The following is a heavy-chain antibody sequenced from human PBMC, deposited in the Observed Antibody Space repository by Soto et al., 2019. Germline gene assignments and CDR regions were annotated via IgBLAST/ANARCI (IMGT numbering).Heavy chain of an antibody. CDR2: ISSSGSTI. CDR3: ARDRSSGWLFSTYYYYGMDV. Sequence: GGSLRLSCAASGFTFSDYYMSWIRQAPGKGLEWVSYISSSGSTIYYADSVKGRFTISRDNAKNSLYLQMNSLRAEDTAVYYCARDRSSGWLFSTYYYYGMDVWGQGTTVTVSS. CDR1: GFTFSDYY. J-gene: IGHJ6*02. V-gene: IGHV3-11*01. D-gene: IGHD6-19*01.